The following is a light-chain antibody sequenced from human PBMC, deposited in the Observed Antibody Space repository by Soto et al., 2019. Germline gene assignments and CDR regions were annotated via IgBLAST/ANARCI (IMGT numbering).Light chain of an antibody. CDR1: QRVSSY. V-gene: IGKV3-11*01. Sequence: EIVLTQSPATLSLSPGERATLSCRARQRVSSYLAWYQQKPGQAPRLLIYDASNRATGIPARFSGSGSGTDFTLTISSLEPEDFAVYYCQQSSNWPPYTFGQGTKLEIK. CDR2: DAS. CDR3: QQSSNWPPYT. J-gene: IGKJ2*01.